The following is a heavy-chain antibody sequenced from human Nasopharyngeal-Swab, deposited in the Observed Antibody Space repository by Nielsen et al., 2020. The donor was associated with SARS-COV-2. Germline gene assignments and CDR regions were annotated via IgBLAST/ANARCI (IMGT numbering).Heavy chain of an antibody. CDR1: GRSVSSGSYY. CDR2: IYYSGST. Sequence: GSLRLSCTVSGRSVSSGSYYWSWIRQPPGKGLEWIGYIYYSGSTNYNPSLKSRVTISVDTSKNQFSLKLSSVTAADTAVYYCATMVRGASLDYWGQGTLVTVSS. CDR3: ATMVRGASLDY. V-gene: IGHV4-61*01. D-gene: IGHD3-10*01. J-gene: IGHJ4*02.